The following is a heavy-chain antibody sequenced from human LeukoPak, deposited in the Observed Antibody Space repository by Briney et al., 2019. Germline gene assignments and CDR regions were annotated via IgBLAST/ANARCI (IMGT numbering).Heavy chain of an antibody. Sequence: ASVKVSCKASGYTFTGYGISWVRQAPGQGLEWMGWISAYNGNTNYAQKLQGGVTMTTDTSTSTAYMELRSLRSDDTAVYYCARDPIPPYYDILTGYFDYWGQGTLVTVSS. D-gene: IGHD3-9*01. J-gene: IGHJ4*02. CDR1: GYTFTGYG. CDR2: ISAYNGNT. V-gene: IGHV1-18*01. CDR3: ARDPIPPYYDILTGYFDY.